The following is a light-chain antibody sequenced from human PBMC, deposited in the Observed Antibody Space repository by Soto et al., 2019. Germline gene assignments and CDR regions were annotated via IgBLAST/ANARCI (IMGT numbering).Light chain of an antibody. Sequence: EIVMTQSPATLSVSPGEGATLSCRASQSVYWDLAWYQQKPGQAPRLLIYGASTRATDIPARFSGSGSGTEFTLTITSLQSEDFAVYYCQQYANWPPLTFGGGTKVEI. CDR1: QSVYWD. CDR3: QQYANWPPLT. V-gene: IGKV3-15*01. J-gene: IGKJ4*01. CDR2: GAS.